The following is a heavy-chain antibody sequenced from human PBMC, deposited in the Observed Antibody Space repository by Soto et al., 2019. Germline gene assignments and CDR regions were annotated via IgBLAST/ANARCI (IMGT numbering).Heavy chain of an antibody. CDR1: GFTFSNAW. CDR3: TTGAPRSSIAARAFDI. D-gene: IGHD6-6*01. V-gene: IGHV3-15*01. J-gene: IGHJ3*02. CDR2: IKSKTDGGTT. Sequence: GGSLKLSCAASGFTFSNAWMSWVRQAPGKGLEWVGRIKSKTDGGTTDYAAPVKGRFTISRDDSKNTLYLQMNSLKTEDTAVYYCTTGAPRSSIAARAFDIWGQGTMVTVSS.